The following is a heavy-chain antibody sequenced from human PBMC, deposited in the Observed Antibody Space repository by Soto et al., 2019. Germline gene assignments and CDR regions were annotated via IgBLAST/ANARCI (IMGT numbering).Heavy chain of an antibody. J-gene: IGHJ4*02. V-gene: IGHV2-26*01. CDR2: IFWNDER. D-gene: IGHD1-26*01. Sequence: QVTLKESGPVLVKPTETLTLTCSVSGFSLSKARMGVSWIRQPPGKALEWLAHIFWNDERSYNTSLKSRLTISRDTSKRQVVRTMTNVDRVDTGTYFCARALREGLPIYYFDSWGQGTLVTVSS. CDR1: GFSLSKARMG. CDR3: ARALREGLPIYYFDS.